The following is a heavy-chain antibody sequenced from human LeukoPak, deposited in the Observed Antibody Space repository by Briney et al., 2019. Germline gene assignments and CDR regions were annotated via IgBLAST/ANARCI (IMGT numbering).Heavy chain of an antibody. D-gene: IGHD3-16*02. Sequence: ASVKVSCKASGGTFSSYAISWVRQAPGQRLEWMGWINAGNGNTKYSQKFQGRVTITRDTSASTAYMELSSLRSEDTAVYYCARVRRFDYVWGSYRFPYFDYWGQGTLVTVSS. J-gene: IGHJ4*02. CDR1: GGTFSSYA. V-gene: IGHV1-3*01. CDR2: INAGNGNT. CDR3: ARVRRFDYVWGSYRFPYFDY.